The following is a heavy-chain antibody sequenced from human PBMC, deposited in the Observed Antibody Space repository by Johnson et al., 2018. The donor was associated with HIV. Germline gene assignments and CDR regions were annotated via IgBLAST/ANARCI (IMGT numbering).Heavy chain of an antibody. V-gene: IGHV3-66*01. J-gene: IGHJ3*02. Sequence: VQLVESGGGLVQPGGSLRLSCAASGFTVSNKYMTWVRQSPWKGLEWVSVIYSGGSTYYADSGKGRFTIPRDNSKNTVYLQMHSLRAEDTAVYYCARDRQSGGGDADAFDIWGQGTMVSVSS. CDR2: IYSGGST. D-gene: IGHD1-26*01. CDR1: GFTVSNKY. CDR3: ARDRQSGGGDADAFDI.